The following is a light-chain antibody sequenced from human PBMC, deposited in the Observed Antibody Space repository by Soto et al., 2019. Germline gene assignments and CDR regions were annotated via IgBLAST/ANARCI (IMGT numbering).Light chain of an antibody. Sequence: EIVLTQSPGTLSLSPGERATCSCRASQSVSSSYLAWYQQKPGQAPRLLIYGASSRATGIPDRFSGSGSGTAFTLTISRLEPEDFAVYYCQQYDTSPPYSFGQGTKLEIK. CDR3: QQYDTSPPYS. CDR2: GAS. J-gene: IGKJ2*01. CDR1: QSVSSSY. V-gene: IGKV3-20*01.